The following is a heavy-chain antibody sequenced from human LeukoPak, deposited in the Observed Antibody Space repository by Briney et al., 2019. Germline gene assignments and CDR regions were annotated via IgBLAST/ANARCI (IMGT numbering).Heavy chain of an antibody. J-gene: IGHJ1*01. Sequence: GGSLSLSCAASGFTVSSNYMSWVRQAPGKGLEWVSVIYSGGSIYYADSVKGRFTISRDNSKNTLYLQMNSLRAEDTAVYYCARGARGYYDFWSGYYTAEYFQHWGQGTLVTVSS. CDR1: GFTVSSNY. CDR2: IYSGGSI. CDR3: ARGARGYYDFWSGYYTAEYFQH. D-gene: IGHD3-3*01. V-gene: IGHV3-66*02.